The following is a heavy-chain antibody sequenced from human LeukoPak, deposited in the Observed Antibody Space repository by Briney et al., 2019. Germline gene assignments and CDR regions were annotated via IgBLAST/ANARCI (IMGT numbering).Heavy chain of an antibody. D-gene: IGHD6-13*01. CDR1: GFTFSDTW. J-gene: IGHJ4*02. V-gene: IGHV3-74*01. Sequence: GGSLRLSCAASGFTFSDTWMHWVRHAPGKGLVWVSRIRSDGSDTRYAESVKGRFTISRDNAKNSLDLQMNSLRAEDTAVYYCARLPPSAGAGTFDYWGQGTLVTVSS. CDR3: ARLPPSAGAGTFDY. CDR2: IRSDGSDT.